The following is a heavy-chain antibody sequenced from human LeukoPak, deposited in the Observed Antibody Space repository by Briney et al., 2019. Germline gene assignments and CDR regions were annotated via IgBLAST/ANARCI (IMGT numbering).Heavy chain of an antibody. CDR3: ARGGIAFY. J-gene: IGHJ4*02. V-gene: IGHV4-34*01. Sequence: SETLSLTCAVYGGSFSGYYWSWIRQPPGKGLEWIGEINHSGSTNYNPSLKSRVTISVDTSKNQFSLKLSSVTAADTAVYYCARGGIAFYWGQGTLVTVSS. CDR2: INHSGST. CDR1: GGSFSGYY. D-gene: IGHD6-13*01.